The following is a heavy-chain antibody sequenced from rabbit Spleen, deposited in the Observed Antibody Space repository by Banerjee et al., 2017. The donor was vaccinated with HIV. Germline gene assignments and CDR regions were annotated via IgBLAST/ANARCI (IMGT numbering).Heavy chain of an antibody. Sequence: QEQLEESGGDLVKPEGSLTLTCTASGFSFSSSYWIWWVRQAPGKGLEWIACMNVGSSGTTKYASWAKGRFTISKISSTTVTLQMTSLTAADTATYFCARYVSDSNGWINLWGPGTLVTVS. V-gene: IGHV1S45*01. J-gene: IGHJ4*01. CDR2: MNVGSSGTT. CDR3: ARYVSDSNGWINL. D-gene: IGHD6-1*01. CDR1: GFSFSSSYW.